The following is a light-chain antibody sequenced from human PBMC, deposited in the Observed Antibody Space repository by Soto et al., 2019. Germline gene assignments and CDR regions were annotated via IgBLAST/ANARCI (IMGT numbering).Light chain of an antibody. CDR2: GAS. J-gene: IGKJ5*01. CDR3: QQYNNGPPIT. V-gene: IGKV3-15*01. CDR1: QSVDSN. Sequence: EIVLTQSPGTLSLSPGERATLSCRAIQSVDSNYLAWYRQTPGQAPRLLIYGASTRATGISARFSGSGSGTEFTLTISSLQSEDFAVYYCQQYNNGPPITFGQGTRLEIK.